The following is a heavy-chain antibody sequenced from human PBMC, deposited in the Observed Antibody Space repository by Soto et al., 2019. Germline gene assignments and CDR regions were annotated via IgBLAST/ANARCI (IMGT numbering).Heavy chain of an antibody. CDR1: GFSLSTSGMC. J-gene: IGHJ6*02. V-gene: IGHV2-70*01. CDR3: AREKFWTAGIAAAGTEAYYYYGMDV. CDR2: IDWDDDK. Sequence: SGPTLGNATQTLTLTCTFSGFSLSTSGMCVSWIRQPPGKALEWLALIDWDDDKYYSTSLKTRLTISKDTSKNQVVLTMTNMEPVDTATYYCAREKFWTAGIAAAGTEAYYYYGMDVWGQGTTVTVSS. D-gene: IGHD6-13*01.